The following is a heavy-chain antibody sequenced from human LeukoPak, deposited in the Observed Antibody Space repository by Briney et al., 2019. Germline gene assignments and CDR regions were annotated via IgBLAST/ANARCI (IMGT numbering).Heavy chain of an antibody. CDR1: GSTFSNYW. CDR3: ARDKKSGESSEIDY. Sequence: PGESLRLSCAASGSTFSNYWVHWVRQAPGKGLVWVSRINRDGSTTKYADSVKGRFTVSRDNAKNTLNLQMNSLRAEDTAVYYCARDKKSGESSEIDYWGQGTLVTVSS. J-gene: IGHJ4*02. CDR2: INRDGSTT. D-gene: IGHD3-10*01. V-gene: IGHV3-74*03.